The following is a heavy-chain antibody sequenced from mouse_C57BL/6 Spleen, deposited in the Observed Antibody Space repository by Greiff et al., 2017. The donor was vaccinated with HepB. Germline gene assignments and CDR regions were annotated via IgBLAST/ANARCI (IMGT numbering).Heavy chain of an antibody. CDR3: ASQTAQAGY. CDR1: GYTFTSYG. V-gene: IGHV1-81*01. D-gene: IGHD3-2*02. J-gene: IGHJ2*01. CDR2: IYPRSGNT. Sequence: VQLQQSGAELARPGASVKLSCKASGYTFTSYGISWVKQRTGQGLEWIGEIYPRSGNTYYNEKFKGKATLTVDKSSSTAYMELRSLTSEDSAVYFCASQTAQAGYWGQGTTLTVSS.